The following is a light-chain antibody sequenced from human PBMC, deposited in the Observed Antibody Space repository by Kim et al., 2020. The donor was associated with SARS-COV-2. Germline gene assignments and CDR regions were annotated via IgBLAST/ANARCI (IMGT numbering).Light chain of an antibody. CDR3: QAWDNGTV. Sequence: SVPPGQTPSITCSVVMWGHKYVSWYQQPPGQSPVLVIYHDTRRPSGISERFSGSKSGNTATLTISGTQAVDEADYYCQAWDNGTVFGGGTQLTVL. CDR2: HDT. J-gene: IGLJ3*02. CDR1: MWGHKY. V-gene: IGLV3-1*01.